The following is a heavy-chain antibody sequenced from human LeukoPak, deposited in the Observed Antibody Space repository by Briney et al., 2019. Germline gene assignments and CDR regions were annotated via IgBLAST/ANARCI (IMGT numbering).Heavy chain of an antibody. V-gene: IGHV4-59*01. J-gene: IGHJ3*02. CDR2: IYYSGST. Sequence: SETLSLTCTVSGGPISSYYWSWIRQPPGKGLEWIGYIYYSGSTNYNPSLKSRVTISVDTSKNQFSLKLSSVTAADTAVYYCARVGEYYRHAFDIWGQGTMVTVSS. CDR1: GGPISSYY. CDR3: ARVGEYYRHAFDI. D-gene: IGHD2/OR15-2a*01.